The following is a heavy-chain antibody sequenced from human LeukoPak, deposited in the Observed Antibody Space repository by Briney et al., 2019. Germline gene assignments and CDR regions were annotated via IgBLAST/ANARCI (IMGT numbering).Heavy chain of an antibody. J-gene: IGHJ4*02. CDR1: GYTFISYY. V-gene: IGHV1-46*01. D-gene: IGHD6-19*01. CDR3: ARSSSLTWGISGWSVDY. Sequence: ASVTVSCKGSGYTFISYYMYWVRQAPGQGLEWMGIINPSAGSTSYAQKFQGRVTMTRDTSTSTVYRELSSLRSDDTAVYYCARSSSLTWGISGWSVDYWGQGTLVTVSS. CDR2: INPSAGST.